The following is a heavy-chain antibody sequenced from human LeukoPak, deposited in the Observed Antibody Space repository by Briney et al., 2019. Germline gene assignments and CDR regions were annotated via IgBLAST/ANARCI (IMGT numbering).Heavy chain of an antibody. Sequence: PGGSLRLSCAASGFTFSSYEMSWVRQAPEKGLEWIAYISSSGSYMYADSVKGRFTISRDNAKNSLYLQMNSLRDEDTAVYYCARDWIDYFDYWGQGTLVTVSS. CDR2: ISSSGSYM. D-gene: IGHD1-1*01. V-gene: IGHV3-48*03. J-gene: IGHJ4*02. CDR3: ARDWIDYFDY. CDR1: GFTFSSYE.